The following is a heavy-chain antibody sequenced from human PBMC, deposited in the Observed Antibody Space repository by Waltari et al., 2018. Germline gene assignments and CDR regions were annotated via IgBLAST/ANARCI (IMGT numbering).Heavy chain of an antibody. D-gene: IGHD5-12*01. CDR3: ATYIGASVGTAAFDV. Sequence: LQLQASGPRLVRPSEPLSLICSVSGVSITSNRHYCAWIRQSPGQGLECIGTVSYSGTTYISPSLKSRVSVSRDTSKNQVSLILGSVTAADMAVYYCATYIGASVGTAAFDVWGQGTMVTVSS. J-gene: IGHJ3*01. CDR1: GVSITSNRHY. V-gene: IGHV4-39*01. CDR2: VSYSGTT.